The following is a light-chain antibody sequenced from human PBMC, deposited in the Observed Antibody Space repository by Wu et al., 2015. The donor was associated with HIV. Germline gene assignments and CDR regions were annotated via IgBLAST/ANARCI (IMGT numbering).Light chain of an antibody. V-gene: IGKV3-11*01. CDR3: QQRSDWPPET. CDR1: QSISSY. J-gene: IGKJ2*01. CDR2: DAS. Sequence: EIVLTQSPATLSLSPGETATLSCRASQSISSYLAWYQQKPGQAPRLLIYDASNRATGIPARFSGRGSGTDFTLTISSLEPEDFAVYYCQQRSDWPPETFGPGTKLDI.